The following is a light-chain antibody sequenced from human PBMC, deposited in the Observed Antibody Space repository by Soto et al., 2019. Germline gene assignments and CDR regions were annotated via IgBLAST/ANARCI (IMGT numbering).Light chain of an antibody. V-gene: IGKV1-5*03. CDR2: KAS. J-gene: IGKJ4*01. CDR3: QHYTIFPPT. Sequence: DIQMTQSPSTLSASVGDRVTITCRASQSINSWLAWYQQKPGKAPKLQIHKASSLDSGVPYRFIASCSPTELTLPITSLQPDDFHPYYCQHYTIFPPTVGGRAKVDIK. CDR1: QSINSW.